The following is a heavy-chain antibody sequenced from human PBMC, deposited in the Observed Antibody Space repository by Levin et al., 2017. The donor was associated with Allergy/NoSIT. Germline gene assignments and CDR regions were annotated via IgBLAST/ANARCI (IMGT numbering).Heavy chain of an antibody. CDR3: ARHCRFNYYYGSGSFNNWFDP. Sequence: SQTLSLTCTVSGGSISSSSYYWGWIRQPPGKGLEWIGSIYYSGSTYYNPSLKSRVTISVDTSKNQFSLKLSSVTAADTAVYYCARHCRFNYYYGSGSFNNWFDPWGQGTLVTVSS. D-gene: IGHD3-10*01. CDR2: IYYSGST. V-gene: IGHV4-39*01. J-gene: IGHJ5*02. CDR1: GGSISSSSYY.